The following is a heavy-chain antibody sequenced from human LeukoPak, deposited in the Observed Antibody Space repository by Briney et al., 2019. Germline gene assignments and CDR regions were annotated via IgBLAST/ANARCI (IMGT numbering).Heavy chain of an antibody. CDR3: ARDVEIATINARAFDI. Sequence: EASVKVSCKASGYTFTGYYMHWVRQAPGQGLEWMGWINPNSGGTNYAQTFQGRVTMTRDTSISTAYMELSRLRSDDTAVYYCARDVEIATINARAFDIWGQGTMVTVSS. J-gene: IGHJ3*02. V-gene: IGHV1-2*02. CDR2: INPNSGGT. D-gene: IGHD5-24*01. CDR1: GYTFTGYY.